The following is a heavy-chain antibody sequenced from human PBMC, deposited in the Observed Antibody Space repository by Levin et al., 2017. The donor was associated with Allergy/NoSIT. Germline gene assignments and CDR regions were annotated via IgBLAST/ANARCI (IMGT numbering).Heavy chain of an antibody. V-gene: IGHV3-33*01. Sequence: GGSLRLSCAASGFTFSSYGMHWVRQAPGKGLEWVAVIWYDGSNKYYADSVKGRFTISRDNSKNTLYLQMNSLRAEDTAVYYCARGPYYDFWSGYRPFYYYYGMDVWGQGTTVTVSS. J-gene: IGHJ6*02. CDR1: GFTFSSYG. CDR3: ARGPYYDFWSGYRPFYYYYGMDV. D-gene: IGHD3-3*01. CDR2: IWYDGSNK.